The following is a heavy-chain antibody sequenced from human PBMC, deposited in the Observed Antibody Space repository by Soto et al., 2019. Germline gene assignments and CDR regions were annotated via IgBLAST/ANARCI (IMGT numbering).Heavy chain of an antibody. CDR3: AREDIVVVPAAIGPIYYYYGMDV. Sequence: ASVKVSCKASGCTFTGYAMHWVRQAPGQRLEWMGWINAGNGNTKYSQKFQGWVTMTRDTSISTAYMELSRLRSDDTAVYYCAREDIVVVPAAIGPIYYYYGMDVWGQGTTVTVSS. CDR1: GCTFTGYA. D-gene: IGHD2-2*02. J-gene: IGHJ6*02. CDR2: INAGNGNT. V-gene: IGHV1-3*01.